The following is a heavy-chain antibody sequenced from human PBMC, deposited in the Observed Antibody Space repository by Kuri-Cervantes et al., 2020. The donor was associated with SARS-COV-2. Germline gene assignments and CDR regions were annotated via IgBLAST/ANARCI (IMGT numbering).Heavy chain of an antibody. CDR3: ARWPSWSGSIDY. D-gene: IGHD3-3*01. CDR2: IYYSGST. Sequence: LSCTVSGGSISSYYWSWIRQPPGKGLEWIGYIYYSGSTNYNPSLKSRVTLSVDTSKNQFSLKLSSVTAADTAVYYCARWPSWSGSIDYWGQGTLVTSPQ. V-gene: IGHV4-59*01. J-gene: IGHJ4*02. CDR1: GGSISSYY.